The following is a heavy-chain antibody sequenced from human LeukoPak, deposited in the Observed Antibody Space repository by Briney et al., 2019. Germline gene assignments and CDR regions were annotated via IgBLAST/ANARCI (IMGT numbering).Heavy chain of an antibody. V-gene: IGHV3-23*01. J-gene: IGHJ4*02. CDR1: GFTFSRYA. CDR2: ISTDGDT. Sequence: GGALRLSCAASGFTFSRYAMSWVRQAPGKGLEWVSSISTDGDTYYTDSVKGRFTISRDVSRNTLFLQMISLRAEDTALYYCARSRSGSVAGTSDYWGQGTLVIVSS. CDR3: ARSRSGSVAGTSDY. D-gene: IGHD6-19*01.